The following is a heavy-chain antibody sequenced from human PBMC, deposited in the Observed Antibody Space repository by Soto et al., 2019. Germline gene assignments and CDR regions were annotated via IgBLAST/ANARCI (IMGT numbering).Heavy chain of an antibody. CDR2: IKQDGSEK. Sequence: GGSLRLSCAASGFTFSSYWMSWVRQAPGKGLEWVANIKQDGSEKCYMDSVKGRFTISRDNAKNSLYLQMNSLRAEDTAVYYCARANSGSYSYYFDYWGQGTLVTVSS. V-gene: IGHV3-7*03. J-gene: IGHJ4*02. CDR3: ARANSGSYSYYFDY. D-gene: IGHD1-26*01. CDR1: GFTFSSYW.